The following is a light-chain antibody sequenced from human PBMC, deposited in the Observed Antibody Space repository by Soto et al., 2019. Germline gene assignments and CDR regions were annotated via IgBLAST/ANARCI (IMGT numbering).Light chain of an antibody. V-gene: IGKV1-39*01. J-gene: IGKJ2*01. CDR3: QQSYSTLHT. CDR2: AAS. CDR1: QSISSY. Sequence: DIPMTQSPSSLSASVGDRVTITCRASQSISSYLNWYQQKPGKAPKLLIHAASILHSGVPSRFSGSGSGTDFTLTISSLQPEDFATCYCQQSYSTLHTFGQGTKLEIK.